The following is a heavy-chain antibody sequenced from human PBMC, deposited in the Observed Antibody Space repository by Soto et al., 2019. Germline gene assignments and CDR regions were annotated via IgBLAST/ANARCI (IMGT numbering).Heavy chain of an antibody. CDR1: GGTFCTYT. Sequence: SVKVSCKASGGTFCTYTFSWVRQAPGQGLEWMGSITPIYPTTNYAEKFQGRLTVTADGSTNTAYMELNSLTSGDTAVYYCARIPRYSFPTSDDLDSWGQGTLVTVSS. D-gene: IGHD5-18*01. CDR3: ARIPRYSFPTSDDLDS. V-gene: IGHV1-69*13. CDR2: ITPIYPTT. J-gene: IGHJ4*02.